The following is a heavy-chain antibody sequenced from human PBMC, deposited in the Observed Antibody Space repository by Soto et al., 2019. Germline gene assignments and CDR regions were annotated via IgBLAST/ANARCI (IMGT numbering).Heavy chain of an antibody. Sequence: QVQLVQSGAEVKKPGASVKVSCKASGYTFTSYGITWVRQAPGQGLEWMGWISAYNGNTNYAQKLQGRVTMTTDTATSTAYMELRSLRSDDTVVYYCARDKSRYYGSGSNSRDGMDVWAKGPRSPSA. D-gene: IGHD3-10*01. CDR3: ARDKSRYYGSGSNSRDGMDV. J-gene: IGHJ6*02. CDR2: ISAYNGNT. V-gene: IGHV1-18*01. CDR1: GYTFTSYG.